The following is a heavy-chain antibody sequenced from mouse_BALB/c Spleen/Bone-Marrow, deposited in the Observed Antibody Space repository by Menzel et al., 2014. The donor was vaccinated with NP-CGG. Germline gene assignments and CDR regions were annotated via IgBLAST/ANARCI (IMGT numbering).Heavy chain of an antibody. J-gene: IGHJ1*01. Sequence: VQLQQSGAELVKPGASVKLSCKASGYTFTSYWMHWVKQRPGQGLEWIGEIIPSNGRTNYNEKLKSKATLTVDKSSNTAYMQLSSLTSEDSAVYYYARWLLQYFDVWGAGTTVTVSS. D-gene: IGHD2-3*01. V-gene: IGHV1S81*02. CDR1: GYTFTSYW. CDR2: IIPSNGRT. CDR3: ARWLLQYFDV.